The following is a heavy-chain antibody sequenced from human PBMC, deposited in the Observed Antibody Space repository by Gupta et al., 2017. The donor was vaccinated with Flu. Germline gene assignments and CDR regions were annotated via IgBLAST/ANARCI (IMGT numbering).Heavy chain of an antibody. D-gene: IGHD5-12*01. CDR2: IIAIFGGT. CDR1: GTAFNSYG. J-gene: IGHJ5*02. CDR3: AKSPGYTIARSPFDT. V-gene: IGHV1-69*06. Sequence: QVQLVQSGAEVKKPGSSVKVSCKASGTAFNSYGINWVRQAPGQGLEWMGGIIAIFGGTTYAQRFQGRVTFTADKSTSIVYMELSSLRSEDTAVYFCAKSPGYTIARSPFDTWGQGTLVTVSS.